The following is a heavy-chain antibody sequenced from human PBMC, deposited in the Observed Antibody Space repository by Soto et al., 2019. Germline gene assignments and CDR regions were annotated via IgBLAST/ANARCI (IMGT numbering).Heavy chain of an antibody. CDR1: GDSISSSGYY. CDR2: IYYXGXX. CDR3: ATYGSLDY. D-gene: IGHD3-10*01. V-gene: IGHV4-39*01. Sequence: ETLSLTCSVSGDSISSSGYYWGWIRQPPVKVLELIGSIYYXGXXXXXXALXXXXAXSLXXSKXXXAXXXXXXXXXDTAVYYCATYGSLDYWGQGTLVTVSS. J-gene: IGHJ4*02.